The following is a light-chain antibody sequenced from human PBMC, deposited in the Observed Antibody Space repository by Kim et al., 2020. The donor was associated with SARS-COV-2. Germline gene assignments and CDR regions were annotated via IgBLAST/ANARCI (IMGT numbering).Light chain of an antibody. CDR1: QSVSSSY. CDR3: KQYGSFTWT. V-gene: IGKV3-20*01. CDR2: GAS. J-gene: IGKJ1*01. Sequence: EIVLTQSPGTLSLSPGERATLSCRASQSVSSSYLAWYQQKPGQAPRLLIYGASSRATGIPDRFSGSGSGTDFTLTISRLEPEDFAVYYCKQYGSFTWTFGQGTKVDI.